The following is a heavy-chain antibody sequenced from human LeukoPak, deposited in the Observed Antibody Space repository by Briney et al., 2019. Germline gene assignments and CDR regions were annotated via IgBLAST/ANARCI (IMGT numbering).Heavy chain of an antibody. Sequence: PGGSLRLSYAASGLTFSNYYMHWARQAPGGGLVWISGINTDGSSNYYGDSVKGRFTISRDNARKTLYLLMSSRRAEDSAIYYCVRYRPAPAWGQGTLVTVAS. V-gene: IGHV3-74*01. CDR3: VRYRPAPA. CDR2: INTDGSSN. CDR1: GLTFSNYY. J-gene: IGHJ4*02. D-gene: IGHD3-16*02.